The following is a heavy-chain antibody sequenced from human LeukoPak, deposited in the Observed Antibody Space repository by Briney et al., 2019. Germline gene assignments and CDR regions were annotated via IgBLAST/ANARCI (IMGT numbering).Heavy chain of an antibody. V-gene: IGHV4-30-2*01. D-gene: IGHD3-22*01. J-gene: IGHJ4*02. Sequence: SETLSLTCAVSGGSISSGGYSWSWIRQPPGKGLEWIGYIYHSGSTYYNPSLKSRVTISVDRSKNQFSLKLSSVTAADTAVYYCTRAGYYDSSGYYPHWGQGTLVTVSS. CDR3: TRAGYYDSSGYYPH. CDR1: GGSISSGGYS. CDR2: IYHSGST.